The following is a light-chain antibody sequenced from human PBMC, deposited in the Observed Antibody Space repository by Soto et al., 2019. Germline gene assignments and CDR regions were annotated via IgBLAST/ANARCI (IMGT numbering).Light chain of an antibody. Sequence: SVLTQPASVSGSPGQSITISCTGTRSDVGAYNYVSWYQQHPGKVPKLMIYEVTNRPSGVSYRFSGSKSGNTASLTISGLQAEDEADYYCSSFTSAYTFVFGTGTKVTVL. V-gene: IGLV2-14*01. J-gene: IGLJ1*01. CDR1: RSDVGAYNY. CDR3: SSFTSAYTFV. CDR2: EVT.